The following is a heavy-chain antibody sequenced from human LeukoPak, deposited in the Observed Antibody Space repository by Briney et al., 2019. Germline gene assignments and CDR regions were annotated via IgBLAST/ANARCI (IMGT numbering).Heavy chain of an antibody. D-gene: IGHD6-13*01. CDR3: AGERPSSSWYDY. Sequence: GGSLRLSCAASGFTFSSHLMTWVRQAPGKGLEWVANIYQDGREKYYAGSVKGQFTISRDNAKNSLFLQMDSLRAEDTAVYYCAGERPSSSWYDYWGQGILVTVSS. V-gene: IGHV3-7*01. J-gene: IGHJ4*02. CDR1: GFTFSSHL. CDR2: IYQDGREK.